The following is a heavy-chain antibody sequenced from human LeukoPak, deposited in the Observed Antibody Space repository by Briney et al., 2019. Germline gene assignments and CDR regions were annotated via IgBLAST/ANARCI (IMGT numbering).Heavy chain of an antibody. CDR3: VREGTTVALFDY. J-gene: IGHJ4*02. CDR1: GFIFSTYW. D-gene: IGHD6-19*01. CDR2: IKQDGSET. V-gene: IGHV3-7*01. Sequence: RPGGSLRLSCAAFGFIFSTYWMSWVRQAPGKGLEWVAYIKQDGSETYYVDPVKGRFTISRDNAKNSLYLQMNSLRAEDTAVYYCVREGTTVALFDYWGQGSLVTVSS.